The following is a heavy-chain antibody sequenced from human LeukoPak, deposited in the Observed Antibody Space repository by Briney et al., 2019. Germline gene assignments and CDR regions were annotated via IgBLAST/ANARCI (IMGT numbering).Heavy chain of an antibody. Sequence: SSETLSLTCTVSGGSISSYYWSWIRQPPGKGLEWIGYIYYSGSTYYNPSLKSRVTISVDTSKNQFSLKLSSVTAADTAVYYCARGSVGSGYWPRTHDAFDIWGQGTMVTVSS. V-gene: IGHV4-59*12. CDR3: ARGSVGSGYWPRTHDAFDI. CDR1: GGSISSYY. D-gene: IGHD3-22*01. CDR2: IYYSGST. J-gene: IGHJ3*02.